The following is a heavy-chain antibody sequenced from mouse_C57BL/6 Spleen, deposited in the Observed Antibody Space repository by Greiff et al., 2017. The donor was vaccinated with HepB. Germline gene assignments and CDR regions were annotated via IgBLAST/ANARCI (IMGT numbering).Heavy chain of an antibody. Sequence: VKLMESGAELARPGASVKLSCKASGYTFTSYGISWVKQRTGQGLEWIGEIYPRSGNTYYNEKFKGKATLTADKSSSTAYMELRSLTSEDSAVYFCARRVVDSSGYGYWGQGTTLTVSS. D-gene: IGHD3-2*02. CDR1: GYTFTSYG. J-gene: IGHJ2*01. CDR3: ARRVVDSSGYGY. V-gene: IGHV1-81*01. CDR2: IYPRSGNT.